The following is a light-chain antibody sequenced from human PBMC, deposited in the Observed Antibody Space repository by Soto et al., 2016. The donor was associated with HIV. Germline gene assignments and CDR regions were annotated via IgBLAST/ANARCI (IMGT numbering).Light chain of an antibody. CDR1: NIGSKS. V-gene: IGLV3-21*03. Sequence: SYELTQPPSVSVAPGKTARITCGGDNIGSKSVHWYQQKPGQAPVVVVYDNTDRPSGIPERFSGSNSGNTATLTISRVEAGDEADYYCQVWDSSSDHVVFGGGTKLTVL. CDR3: QVWDSSSDHVV. J-gene: IGLJ2*01. CDR2: DNT.